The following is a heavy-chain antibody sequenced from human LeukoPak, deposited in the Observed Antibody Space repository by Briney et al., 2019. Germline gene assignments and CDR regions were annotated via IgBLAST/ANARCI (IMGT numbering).Heavy chain of an antibody. CDR3: ARVDTAMVIDY. CDR1: GYTFTAYS. D-gene: IGHD5-18*01. CDR2: INPNSGGT. V-gene: IGHV1-2*02. J-gene: IGHJ4*02. Sequence: VASVKVSCKASGYTFTAYSMHWVRQAPGQGLEWMGWINPNSGGTNYAQKFQGRVTMTRDTSITTAYMELSRLRSDDTAVYYCARVDTAMVIDYWGQGTLVTVSS.